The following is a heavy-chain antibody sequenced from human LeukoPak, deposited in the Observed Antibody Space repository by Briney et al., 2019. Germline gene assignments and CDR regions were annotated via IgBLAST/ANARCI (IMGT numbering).Heavy chain of an antibody. CDR3: ARGYSSGWVSLDY. V-gene: IGHV3-30*02. J-gene: IGHJ4*02. D-gene: IGHD6-19*01. CDR2: IRYDGSNK. CDR1: GFTFSSYG. Sequence: PGGSLRLSCAASGFTFSSYGMHWVRQAPGKGLEWVAFIRYDGSNKYYADSVKGRLTISRDNSKNTLYLQMNSLRAEDTAVYYCARGYSSGWVSLDYWGQGTLVTVSS.